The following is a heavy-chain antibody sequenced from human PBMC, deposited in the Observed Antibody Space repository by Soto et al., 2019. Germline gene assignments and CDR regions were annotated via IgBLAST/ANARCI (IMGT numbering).Heavy chain of an antibody. V-gene: IGHV1-24*01. Sequence: GASVKVSCKVSGYTLTELSMHWVRQAPGKGLEWMGGFDPEDGETIYAQKFQGRVTMTEDTSTGTAYMELSSLRSEDTAVYYCATLSYYDILTGQDYWGQGTLVTVSS. D-gene: IGHD3-9*01. CDR3: ATLSYYDILTGQDY. CDR2: FDPEDGET. J-gene: IGHJ4*02. CDR1: GYTLTELS.